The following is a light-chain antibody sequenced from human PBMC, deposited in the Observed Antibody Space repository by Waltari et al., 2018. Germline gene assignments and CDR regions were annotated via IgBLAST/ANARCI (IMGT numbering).Light chain of an antibody. CDR1: QDIRHF. CDR3: QHYDNFPLART. J-gene: IGKJ1*01. CDR2: DSS. Sequence: DIQMTKSPSSLSASVGDRVTITCQASQDIRHFLNWYQQKPGKAPNLLIYDSSNLETGVPSRFSGSGSGTDFTLTISTLQPEDIGTYYCQHYDNFPLARTFGQGTKVEIK. V-gene: IGKV1-33*01.